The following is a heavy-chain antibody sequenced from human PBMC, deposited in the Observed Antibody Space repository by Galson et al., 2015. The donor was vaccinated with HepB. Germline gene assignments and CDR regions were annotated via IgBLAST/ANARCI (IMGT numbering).Heavy chain of an antibody. CDR3: ARGQGRIPRGFDH. CDR1: EFTFSSYW. Sequence: SLRLSCAASEFTFSSYWMHWVRQVPGKGLVWVSRINSDGSRTTYADSVEGRFTISRDNAKNTLSRQMNSLRVEDTAVYYCARGQGRIPRGFDHWGRGTLVIVSS. J-gene: IGHJ4*02. CDR2: INSDGSRT. V-gene: IGHV3-74*01.